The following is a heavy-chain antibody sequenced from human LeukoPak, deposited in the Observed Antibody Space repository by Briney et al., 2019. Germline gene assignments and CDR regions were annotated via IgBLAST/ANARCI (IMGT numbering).Heavy chain of an antibody. CDR2: IRYDGSNK. J-gene: IGHJ5*02. CDR1: GFTFSDYS. CDR3: AKDVGCTSTSCAHWLDP. D-gene: IGHD2-2*01. V-gene: IGHV3-30*02. Sequence: PGGSLRLSCAASGFTFSDYSMSWIRQAPGKGLEWVAFIRYDGSNKCYADSVKGRFTISRDNSKNTLYLQMNSLRAEDTAVYYCAKDVGCTSTSCAHWLDPWGQGTLVTVSS.